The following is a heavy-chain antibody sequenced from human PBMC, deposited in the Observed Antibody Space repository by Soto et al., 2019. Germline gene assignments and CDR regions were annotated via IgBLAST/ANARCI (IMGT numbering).Heavy chain of an antibody. J-gene: IGHJ4*02. CDR2: MNSDGSST. V-gene: IGHV3-74*01. Sequence: GGSLRLSCAAYGFTFRSYWMYWVRQAPGKGLVWVSRMNSDGSSTTYADSVKGRFTISRDNAKNTLYLQMNSLRAEDTAVYYCARDNIAGTQAALGLIDYWGQGTLVTVSS. D-gene: IGHD2-15*01. CDR3: ARDNIAGTQAALGLIDY. CDR1: GFTFRSYW.